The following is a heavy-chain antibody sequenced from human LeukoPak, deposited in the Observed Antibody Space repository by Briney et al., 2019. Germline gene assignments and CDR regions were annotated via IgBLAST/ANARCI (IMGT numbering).Heavy chain of an antibody. CDR3: ARVGRGVYGMDV. D-gene: IGHD2-15*01. Sequence: TGGSLRLSCVVTGLTFSSYEMNWVRQAPGKGLEWVSYIINSGGTVYYTDSVQGRFTISRDNARNSLFLQMNSLRDEDTAVYYCARVGRGVYGMDVWGQGTTVTVSS. CDR1: GLTFSSYE. V-gene: IGHV3-48*03. CDR2: IINSGGTV. J-gene: IGHJ6*02.